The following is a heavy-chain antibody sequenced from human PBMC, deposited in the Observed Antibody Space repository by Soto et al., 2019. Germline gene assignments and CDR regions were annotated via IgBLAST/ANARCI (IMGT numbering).Heavy chain of an antibody. J-gene: IGHJ3*02. CDR1: GYTFTGYY. CDR3: ARDAHPYYYDSKVPLDAFDI. D-gene: IGHD3-22*01. CDR2: INPNSGGT. Sequence: QVQLVQSGAEVKKPGASVKVSCKASGYTFTGYYMHWVRQAPGQGLEWMGWINPNSGGTNYAQKFQGWVTMTRDTSISTAYMELSRLRSDDTAVYYCARDAHPYYYDSKVPLDAFDIWGQGTMVTVSS. V-gene: IGHV1-2*04.